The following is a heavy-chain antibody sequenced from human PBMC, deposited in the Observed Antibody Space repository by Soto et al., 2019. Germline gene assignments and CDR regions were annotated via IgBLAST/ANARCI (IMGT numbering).Heavy chain of an antibody. CDR3: ANYRSGTITEGWFDP. CDR2: IYYSGST. J-gene: IGHJ5*02. Sequence: SETLSLTCTVSGGSVSSGSYYWSWIRQPPGKGLEWIGYIYYSGSTNYNPSLKSRVTISVDTSKNQFTLKLSSVTAADTAVYYFANYRSGTITEGWFDPSGQGTLVTVSS. CDR1: GGSVSSGSYY. D-gene: IGHD3-10*01. V-gene: IGHV4-61*01.